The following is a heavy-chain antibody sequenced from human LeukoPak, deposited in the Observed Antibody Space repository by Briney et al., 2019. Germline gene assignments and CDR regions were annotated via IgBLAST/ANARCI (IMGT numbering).Heavy chain of an antibody. V-gene: IGHV3-7*01. Sequence: GGSLRLSCAASGFTFSSYWMSWVRQAPGKGLEWVANIKQDGSEKYDVDSVKGRFTISRDNAKNSLYLQMNSLRAEDTAVYYCARDIVATPSGGFDYWGQGTLVTVSS. CDR3: ARDIVATPSGGFDY. CDR1: GFTFSSYW. J-gene: IGHJ4*02. CDR2: IKQDGSEK. D-gene: IGHD5-12*01.